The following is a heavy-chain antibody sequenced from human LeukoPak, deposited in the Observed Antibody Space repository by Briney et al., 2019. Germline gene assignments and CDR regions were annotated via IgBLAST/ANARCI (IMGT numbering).Heavy chain of an antibody. V-gene: IGHV3-21*01. CDR2: ISSSSSYI. D-gene: IGHD5-12*01. CDR3: ARDSIVATRRAYYFDY. CDR1: GFTFSSYG. J-gene: IGHJ4*02. Sequence: PGGSLRLSCAASGFTFSSYGMSWVRQAPGKGLEWVSSISSSSSYIYYADSVKGRFTISRDNAKNSLYLQMNSLRAEDTAVYYCARDSIVATRRAYYFDYWGQGTLVTVSS.